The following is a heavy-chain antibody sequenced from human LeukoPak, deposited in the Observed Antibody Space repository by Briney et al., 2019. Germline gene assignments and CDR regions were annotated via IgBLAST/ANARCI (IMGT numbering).Heavy chain of an antibody. J-gene: IGHJ5*02. CDR3: TRGPFLNGNAYNWFDP. CDR1: GYTFTSFD. CDR2: VNCDNGNT. Sequence: ASVKDSCKTSGYTFTSFDINWVRHTTGHGPEWMGWVNCDNGNTRYARKFQGRVAIARDTSTSTVYLELNNLSSDDTAMYYCTRGPFLNGNAYNWFDPWGQGTLVTVSS. D-gene: IGHD1-1*01. V-gene: IGHV1-8*03.